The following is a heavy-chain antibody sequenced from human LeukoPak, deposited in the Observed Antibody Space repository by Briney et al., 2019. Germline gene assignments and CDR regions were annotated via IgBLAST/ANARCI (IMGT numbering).Heavy chain of an antibody. Sequence: TGGSLRLSCAVSGFTFSRYWMSWVRQAPGKGLEWVASIKEDGNEKYYVDSVRGRFTISRDNAKNSLYLQMNSLRAEDTAVYYCARDLDFGSGRSLGAFDTWGQGTMVSVSS. D-gene: IGHD3-10*01. J-gene: IGHJ3*02. CDR1: GFTFSRYW. CDR2: IKEDGNEK. V-gene: IGHV3-7*03. CDR3: ARDLDFGSGRSLGAFDT.